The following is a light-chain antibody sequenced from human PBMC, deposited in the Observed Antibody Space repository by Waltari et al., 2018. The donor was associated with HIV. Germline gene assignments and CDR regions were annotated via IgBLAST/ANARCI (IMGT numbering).Light chain of an antibody. V-gene: IGLV1-44*01. CDR2: GNN. Sequence: QPVLTQPPSASGHPGQRVLIPCSCSCSNIGRHAVRWYQHLPGLTPTLLIFGNNHRSSGVPDRFSRSKSATSASRASSGLRSVDEADYSCAAWDDVLDGPVFGGGTKLTVL. CDR1: CSNIGRHA. J-gene: IGLJ2*01. CDR3: AAWDDVLDGPV.